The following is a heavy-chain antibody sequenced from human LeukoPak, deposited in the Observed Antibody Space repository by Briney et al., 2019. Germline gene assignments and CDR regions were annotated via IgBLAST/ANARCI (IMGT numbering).Heavy chain of an antibody. Sequence: PGGSLRLSCAASGFTFSSYSMNWVRQAPGKGLEWVSSISSSSSYIYYADSVKGRFTISRDNAKNSLYLQMNSLRAEDTAVYYCARGGRLMGATTTFDPWGQGTLVTVSS. CDR2: ISSSSSYI. D-gene: IGHD1-26*01. V-gene: IGHV3-21*01. J-gene: IGHJ5*02. CDR1: GFTFSSYS. CDR3: ARGGRLMGATTTFDP.